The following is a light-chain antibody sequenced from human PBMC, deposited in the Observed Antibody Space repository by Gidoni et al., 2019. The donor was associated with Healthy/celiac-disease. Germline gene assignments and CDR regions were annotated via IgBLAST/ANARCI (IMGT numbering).Light chain of an antibody. CDR3: QHYGSSSWT. Sequence: EIVLTQSPGTLSLSPGERATLSCRASQSVSSSYLAWYQQKPGQAPRLLIYGASSRATGIPDRFSGRGSGTDFTLTISILEPEYFAVYYCQHYGSSSWTFGQGTKVEIK. J-gene: IGKJ1*01. CDR2: GAS. CDR1: QSVSSSY. V-gene: IGKV3-20*01.